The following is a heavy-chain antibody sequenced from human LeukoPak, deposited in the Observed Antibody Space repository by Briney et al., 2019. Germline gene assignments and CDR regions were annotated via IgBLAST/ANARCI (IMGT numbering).Heavy chain of an antibody. CDR3: ARDEGYYDSSGYPDY. J-gene: IGHJ4*02. V-gene: IGHV1-18*01. CDR1: GYTFTSYG. D-gene: IGHD3-22*01. CDR2: ISAYNGNT. Sequence: GASVKVSCKASGYTFTSYGISWVRQAPGQGLEWMGWISAYNGNTNYAQKLQGRVTMTTDTSTSTAYVELRSLRSDDTAVYYCARDEGYYDSSGYPDYWGQGTLVTVSS.